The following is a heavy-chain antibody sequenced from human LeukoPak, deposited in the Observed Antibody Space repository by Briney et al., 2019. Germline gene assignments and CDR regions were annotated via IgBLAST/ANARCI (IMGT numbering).Heavy chain of an antibody. V-gene: IGHV4-38-2*02. D-gene: IGHD2-15*01. CDR3: ARVYCSGGSCSNNWFDP. CDR2: IYHSGST. CDR1: GYSISSGYY. Sequence: SETLSLTCTVSGYSISSGYYWGWIRQPPGKGLEWIGSIYHSGSTYYNPSLKSRVTISVDTSKNQSSLKLSSVTAADTAVYYCARVYCSGGSCSNNWFDPWGQGTLVTVSS. J-gene: IGHJ5*02.